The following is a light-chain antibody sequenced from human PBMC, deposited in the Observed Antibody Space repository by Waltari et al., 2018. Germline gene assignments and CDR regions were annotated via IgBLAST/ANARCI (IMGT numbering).Light chain of an antibody. CDR3: QSYDSSLSVV. CDR1: SSHTRPRYE. CDR2: GNS. V-gene: IGLV1-40*01. J-gene: IGLJ2*01. Sequence: QSVLTQPPSVSGAPGQRVTISCTGSSSHTRPRYELHWYQQLPGTAPELLIYGNSNRPSGVPDRFSGSKSGTSASLAITGLQAEDEADYYCQSYDSSLSVVFGGGTKLTVL.